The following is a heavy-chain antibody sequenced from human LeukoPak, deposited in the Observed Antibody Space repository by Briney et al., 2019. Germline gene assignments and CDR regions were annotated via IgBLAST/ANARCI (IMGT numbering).Heavy chain of an antibody. CDR3: ARAPGGSHYYYYYMDV. D-gene: IGHD2-15*01. CDR1: GVTFSSYW. V-gene: IGHV3-74*01. J-gene: IGHJ6*03. CDR2: INTDGSST. Sequence: TGGSLRLSCAASGVTFSSYWMHWVRQAPGKGLVWVSRINTDGSSTGYADSVKGRFTISRDNAKSTLYLQMNSLRAEDTAVYYCARAPGGSHYYYYYMDVWGKGTTVTVSS.